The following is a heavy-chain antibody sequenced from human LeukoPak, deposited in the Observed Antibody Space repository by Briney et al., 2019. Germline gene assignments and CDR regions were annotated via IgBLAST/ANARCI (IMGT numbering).Heavy chain of an antibody. CDR3: ARDLEYFDY. D-gene: IGHD3-3*01. CDR2: MNPKSGGT. V-gene: IGHV1-2*02. CDR1: GYTFTGYY. J-gene: IGHJ4*02. Sequence: ASVKVSCKASGYTFTGYYVHWVRQAPGQGLEWMGWMNPKSGGTNYAQKFEARVTMNRDTSISTAYMELRSLRSDDTAVYYCARDLEYFDYWGQGTLVTVSS.